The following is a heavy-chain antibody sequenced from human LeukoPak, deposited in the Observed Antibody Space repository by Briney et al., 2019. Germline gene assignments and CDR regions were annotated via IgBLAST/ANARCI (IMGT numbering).Heavy chain of an antibody. CDR1: GGSISSSSYY. CDR2: IYYSGST. CDR3: ARGQDSPRFDP. Sequence: PSETLSLTCTVSGGSISSSSYYWGWIRQPPGKGLEWIGYIYYSGSTNYNPSLKSRVTISVDTSKNQFSLKLSSVTAADTAVYYCARGQDSPRFDPWGQGTLVTVSS. D-gene: IGHD2-15*01. V-gene: IGHV4-61*05. J-gene: IGHJ5*02.